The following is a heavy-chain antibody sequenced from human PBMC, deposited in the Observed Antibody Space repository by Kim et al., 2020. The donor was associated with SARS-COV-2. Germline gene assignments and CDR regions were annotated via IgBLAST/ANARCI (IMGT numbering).Heavy chain of an antibody. V-gene: IGHV4-39*01. Sequence: HPDLKSRITISVDTSKNQFSLNLSSVTAADSAVYYCARLGGTYYQEFDYWGQGTLVTVSS. CDR3: ARLGGTYYQEFDY. D-gene: IGHD1-26*01. J-gene: IGHJ4*02.